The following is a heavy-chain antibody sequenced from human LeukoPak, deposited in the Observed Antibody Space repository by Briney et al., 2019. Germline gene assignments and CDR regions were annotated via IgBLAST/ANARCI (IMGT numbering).Heavy chain of an antibody. V-gene: IGHV3-74*01. CDR3: AKDLYCSSTSCSFDY. D-gene: IGHD2-2*01. CDR1: GFTFSSYW. J-gene: IGHJ4*02. Sequence: GGSMRLSCAASGFTFSSYWMHWVRQAPGKGLEWVSRINSDGSSTSYADSVKGRFTISRDNAKNTLYLQMNSLRAEDTAVYYCAKDLYCSSTSCSFDYWGQGTLVTVSS. CDR2: INSDGSST.